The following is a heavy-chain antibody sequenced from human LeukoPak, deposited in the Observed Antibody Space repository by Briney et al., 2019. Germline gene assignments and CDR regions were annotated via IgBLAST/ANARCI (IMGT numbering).Heavy chain of an antibody. J-gene: IGHJ4*02. CDR1: GYSISSGYY. Sequence: ETSETLSLTCTVSGYSISSGYYWGWIRQPPGKGLEWIGSIYHSGSTYYNPSLKSRVTISVDTSKNQISLRLTSVTATDTAIYYCARQTGSGLFILPGGQGTLVTVSS. D-gene: IGHD3/OR15-3a*01. V-gene: IGHV4-38-2*02. CDR2: IYHSGST. CDR3: ARQTGSGLFILP.